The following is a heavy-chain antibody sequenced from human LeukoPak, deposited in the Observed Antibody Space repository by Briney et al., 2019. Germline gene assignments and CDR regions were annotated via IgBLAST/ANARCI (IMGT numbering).Heavy chain of an antibody. CDR1: EFIFSTYT. V-gene: IGHV3-21*01. CDR2: ISSSSYL. CDR3: ARDGVERWGLHDY. Sequence: GGSLRLSCAASEFIFSTYTMSWVRQAPGKGLEWVSPISSSSYLYYADSVKGRFSISRDNAKNSLYLQMNSLRAEDTAVYYCARDGVERWGLHDYWGQGTLVTVSS. J-gene: IGHJ4*02. D-gene: IGHD1-26*01.